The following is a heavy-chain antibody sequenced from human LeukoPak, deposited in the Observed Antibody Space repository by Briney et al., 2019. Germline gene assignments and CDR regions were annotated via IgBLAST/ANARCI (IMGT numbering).Heavy chain of an antibody. CDR1: GYSTSSGYY. V-gene: IGHV4-38-2*01. CDR2: IYHSGST. CDR3: ARHSTAMATGY. D-gene: IGHD5-18*01. J-gene: IGHJ4*02. Sequence: SETLSLTCAVSGYSTSSGYYWGWIRQPPGKGLECIGSIYHSGSTYYNPSLKSRVTISVDTSKNQFSLKLSSVTAADTAVYYCARHSTAMATGYWGQGTLVTVSS.